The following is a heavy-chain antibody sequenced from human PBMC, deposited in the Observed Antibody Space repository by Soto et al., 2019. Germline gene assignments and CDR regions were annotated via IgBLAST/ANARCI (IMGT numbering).Heavy chain of an antibody. V-gene: IGHV4-30-4*01. J-gene: IGHJ2*01. CDR3: ARQYYDSSGRKAWYFDL. CDR2: IYYSGST. D-gene: IGHD3-22*01. Sequence: SETLSLTCTVSGGSISSGDYYWSWIRQPPGKGLEWIGYIYYSGSTYYNPSLKSRVTISVDTSKNQFSLKLSSVTAADTAVYYCARQYYDSSGRKAWYFDLWGRGTLVTVSS. CDR1: GGSISSGDYY.